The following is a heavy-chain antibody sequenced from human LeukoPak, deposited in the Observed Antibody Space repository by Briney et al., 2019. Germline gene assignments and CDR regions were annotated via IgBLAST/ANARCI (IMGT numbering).Heavy chain of an antibody. D-gene: IGHD2-2*01. CDR1: GFTFSNYG. J-gene: IGHJ4*02. Sequence: PGRSLRLSCAASGFTFSNYGMLWVRQAPGKGLDWVAVVSYDGSDKHYADSVKGRFTISRDNSKNTPYLQLNSLRGDDTAVYYCANRFCTSSGCGVAYWGQGTLVTVSS. CDR3: ANRFCTSSGCGVAY. V-gene: IGHV3-30*18. CDR2: VSYDGSDK.